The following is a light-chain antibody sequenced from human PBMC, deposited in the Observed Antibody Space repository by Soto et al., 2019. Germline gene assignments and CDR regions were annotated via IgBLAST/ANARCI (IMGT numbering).Light chain of an antibody. CDR1: QSISNY. CDR3: QQGYNTPRT. J-gene: IGKJ1*01. V-gene: IGKV1-39*01. Sequence: DLQMTQSPSSLSASVGDRLTITCRASQSISNYLNWYQQKPGTAPKLLIHGASTLQSGVPSRFSGNGSGTDFTLTINSLKPEDVATYYCQQGYNTPRTFGQGTKVELK. CDR2: GAS.